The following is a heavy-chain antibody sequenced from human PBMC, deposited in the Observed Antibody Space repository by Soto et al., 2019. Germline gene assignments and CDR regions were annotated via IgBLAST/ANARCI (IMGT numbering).Heavy chain of an antibody. CDR3: ATAIFGVVIPGPNWFDP. D-gene: IGHD3-3*01. Sequence: EASVKVSCKVSGYTLTELSMHWVRQAPGKGLEWMGGFDPEDGETIYAQKFQGRVTMTEDTSTDTAYMELSSLRSEDTAVYYCATAIFGVVIPGPNWFDPWGQGTLVTVS. CDR1: GYTLTELS. J-gene: IGHJ5*02. CDR2: FDPEDGET. V-gene: IGHV1-24*01.